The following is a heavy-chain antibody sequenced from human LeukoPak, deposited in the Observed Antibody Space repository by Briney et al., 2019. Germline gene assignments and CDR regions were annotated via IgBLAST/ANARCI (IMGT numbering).Heavy chain of an antibody. J-gene: IGHJ4*02. V-gene: IGHV4-39*01. CDR3: ASRDRGDYFDY. CDR2: IYYSGST. CDR1: GGSISSSSYY. D-gene: IGHD2-15*01. Sequence: PSETLSLTCTVSGGSISSSSYYWGWIRQPPGKGLEWIGNIYYSGSTYYNPSLKSRVTISVDTSKNQFSLKLSSVTAADTAVYYCASRDRGDYFDYWGQGTLVTVSS.